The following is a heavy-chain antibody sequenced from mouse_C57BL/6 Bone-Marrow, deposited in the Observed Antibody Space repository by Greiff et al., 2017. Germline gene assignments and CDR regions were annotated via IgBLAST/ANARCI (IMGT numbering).Heavy chain of an antibody. Sequence: DVQLQESGGGLVQPGGSMKFSCVASGFTFSNYWMNWVRQSPEKGLEWVAQIRLKSDNYATHYAESVKGRFTISRDDSKSSVYLQMNNLRAEDTGIYYCTGRAWFAYWGQGTLVTVSA. CDR2: IRLKSDNYAT. V-gene: IGHV6-3*01. J-gene: IGHJ3*01. CDR1: GFTFSNYW. CDR3: TGRAWFAY.